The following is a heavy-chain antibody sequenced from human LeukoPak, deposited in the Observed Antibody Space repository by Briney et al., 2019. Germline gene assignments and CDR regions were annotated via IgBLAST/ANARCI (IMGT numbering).Heavy chain of an antibody. V-gene: IGHV4-59*10. D-gene: IGHD2-15*01. J-gene: IGHJ5*02. CDR3: ARGGVGYCSGGNCEFDP. CDR2: IYTSGST. Sequence: SETLSLTCAVYGGSFSGYYWSWIRQPAGKGLEWIGRIYTSGSTNYNPSLKSRVTMSIDTSKNQFSLKLSSVTAADTAVYYRARGGVGYCSGGNCEFDPWGQGTLVTVSS. CDR1: GGSFSGYY.